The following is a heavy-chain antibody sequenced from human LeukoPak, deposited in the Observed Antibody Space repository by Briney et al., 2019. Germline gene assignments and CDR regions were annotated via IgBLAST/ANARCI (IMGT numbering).Heavy chain of an antibody. V-gene: IGHV1-69*13. CDR1: GGTFSSYA. J-gene: IGHJ4*02. Sequence: ASVKVSCKASGGTFSSYAISWVRQAPGQGLEWMGGIIPIFGTANYAQKFQGRVTITADESTSTAYMELSSLRSEDTAVYYCAVLSITGTQVDYWGQGTLVTVSS. CDR3: AVLSITGTQVDY. CDR2: IIPIFGTA. D-gene: IGHD1-7*01.